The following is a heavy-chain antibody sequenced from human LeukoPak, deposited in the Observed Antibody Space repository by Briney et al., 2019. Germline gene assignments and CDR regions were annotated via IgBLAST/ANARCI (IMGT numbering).Heavy chain of an antibody. CDR1: GYTFTSYY. J-gene: IGHJ6*02. V-gene: IGHV1-46*01. Sequence: GASVKVSCEASGYTFTSYYMHWVRQAPGQGLEWMGIINPSGGSTSYAQKFQGRVTMTRDMSTSTVYMELSSLRSEDTAVYYCARDLFEGFEELIFLYGLDVWGQGTTVAVSS. CDR3: ARDLFEGFEELIFLYGLDV. CDR2: INPSGGST. D-gene: IGHD3-10*01.